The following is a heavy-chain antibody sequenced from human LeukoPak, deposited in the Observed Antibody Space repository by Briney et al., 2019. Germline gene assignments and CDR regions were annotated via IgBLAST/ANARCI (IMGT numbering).Heavy chain of an antibody. CDR3: AKIRCGFGHNACNNH. D-gene: IGHD2-21*01. V-gene: IGHV4-34*01. Sequence: SETLSLTCAVSCVPFNGYYLSWIRQSPVKGLEWIGEVSPGGYARYNPSLQSRVSISVETSDNQMSLRLRSVTAADTAMYYCAKIRCGFGHNACNNHWARGTPVTVSS. J-gene: IGHJ5*02. CDR2: VSPGGYA. CDR1: CVPFNGYY.